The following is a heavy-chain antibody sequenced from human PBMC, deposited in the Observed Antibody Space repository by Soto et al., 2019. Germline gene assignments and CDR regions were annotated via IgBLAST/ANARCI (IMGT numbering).Heavy chain of an antibody. CDR2: ISSSSSYI. Sequence: EVQLVESGGGLVKPGGSLRLSCAASGFTFSSYSMNWVRQAPGKGLEWVSSISSSSSYIYYADSVKGRFTISRDNAKNSLYLQMNSLRAEDTAVYYCAPNTVAYDPPSYWGQGTLVTVSS. J-gene: IGHJ4*02. CDR1: GFTFSSYS. D-gene: IGHD4-17*01. V-gene: IGHV3-21*01. CDR3: APNTVAYDPPSY.